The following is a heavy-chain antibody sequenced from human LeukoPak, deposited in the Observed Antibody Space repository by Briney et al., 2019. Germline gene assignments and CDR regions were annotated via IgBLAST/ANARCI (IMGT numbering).Heavy chain of an antibody. CDR1: GFTFSSYW. J-gene: IGHJ4*02. Sequence: GGSLRLSCAASGFTFSSYWMTWVHQAPGKGLEWVANIKLDGSEIHYLDSVKGRFTISRDNVKNALDLQMNSLRAEDTAVYFCAREAHTFDYWGQGTLVTVYS. CDR2: IKLDGSEI. V-gene: IGHV3-7*01. CDR3: AREAHTFDY.